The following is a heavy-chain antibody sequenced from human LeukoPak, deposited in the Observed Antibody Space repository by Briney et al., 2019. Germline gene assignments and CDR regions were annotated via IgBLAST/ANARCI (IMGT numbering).Heavy chain of an antibody. CDR1: GFTFSSYN. D-gene: IGHD1-26*01. Sequence: GSLRLSCAASGFTFSSYNMNWVRQAPGKGLEWVSYISSSISTIHYADSVKGRFTISRDNVKNSLYLQMNSLRAEDTAVYYCARDMVGATTYWGQGTLVTVSS. CDR3: ARDMVGATTY. CDR2: ISSSISTI. V-gene: IGHV3-48*01. J-gene: IGHJ4*02.